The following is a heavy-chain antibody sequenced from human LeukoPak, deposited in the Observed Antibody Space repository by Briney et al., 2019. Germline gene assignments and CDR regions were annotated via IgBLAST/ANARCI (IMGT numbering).Heavy chain of an antibody. J-gene: IGHJ4*02. Sequence: SGPTLVKPTQTLTLTCTFSGFSHSTSGVGVGWIRQPPGKALEWLALIYWNDDKRYSPSLKSRLTITKDTSKNQVVLTMTNMDPVDTATYYCAHSLRVHGGDPFDYWGQGTLVTVSS. D-gene: IGHD2-21*01. CDR3: AHSLRVHGGDPFDY. CDR2: IYWNDDK. CDR1: GFSHSTSGVG. V-gene: IGHV2-5*01.